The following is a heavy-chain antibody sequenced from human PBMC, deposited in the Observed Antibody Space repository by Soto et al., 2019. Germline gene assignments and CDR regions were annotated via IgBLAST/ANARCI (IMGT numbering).Heavy chain of an antibody. J-gene: IGHJ4*02. CDR2: IYYSGST. Sequence: LSLTCTVSGGSISRYYWSFIRQPPGKGLEWIGYIYYSGSTNYNPSLKSRVTISVDTSKNQFSLKLSSVTAADTAVYYCARAARTREVTTPHDFDYWGQGTLVTVSS. CDR3: ARAARTREVTTPHDFDY. V-gene: IGHV4-59*01. D-gene: IGHD2-21*02. CDR1: GGSISRYY.